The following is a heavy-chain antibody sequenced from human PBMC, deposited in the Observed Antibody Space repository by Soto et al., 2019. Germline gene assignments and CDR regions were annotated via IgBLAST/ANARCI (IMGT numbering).Heavy chain of an antibody. J-gene: IGHJ4*02. D-gene: IGHD5-12*01. CDR3: EKDWGFSGHDHFYY. Sequence: ASVKVSCNASGYTFPYYYLHWVRQAPGQRLEWMGMINPNSGRTNYAQKIQGRVTLTRDTSTSTVYMELSSLRSEDTALYYCEKDWGFSGHDHFYYWGQGTLVTVSS. CDR2: INPNSGRT. V-gene: IGHV1-46*01. CDR1: GYTFPYYY.